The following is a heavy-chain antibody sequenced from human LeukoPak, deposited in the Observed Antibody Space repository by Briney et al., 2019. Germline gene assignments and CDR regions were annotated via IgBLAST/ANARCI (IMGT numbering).Heavy chain of an antibody. J-gene: IGHJ3*02. V-gene: IGHV4-38-2*02. Sequence: SETLSLTCAVSGYSISSGYYWGWIRQPPGKGLEWIGSIYHSGSTYYNPSLKSRVTISVDTSKNQFSLQLSSVTAADTAVYYCARDEVRVGGDAFDIWGQGTMVTVSS. CDR3: ARDEVRVGGDAFDI. CDR2: IYHSGST. D-gene: IGHD3-16*01. CDR1: GYSISSGYY.